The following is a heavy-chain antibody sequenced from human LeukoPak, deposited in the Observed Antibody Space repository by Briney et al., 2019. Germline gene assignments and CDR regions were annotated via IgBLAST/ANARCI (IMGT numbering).Heavy chain of an antibody. CDR1: GGTFSSYA. CDR3: ATVPTTVTTSANFDY. Sequence: SVKVSCKASGGTFSSYAISWVRQAPGQGLEWMGRIIPLLGIANYAQKFQGRVTTSADKSTSTAYMELSSLRSEDTAVYYCATVPTTVTTSANFDYWGQGTLVTVSS. J-gene: IGHJ4*02. D-gene: IGHD4-17*01. CDR2: IIPLLGIA. V-gene: IGHV1-69*04.